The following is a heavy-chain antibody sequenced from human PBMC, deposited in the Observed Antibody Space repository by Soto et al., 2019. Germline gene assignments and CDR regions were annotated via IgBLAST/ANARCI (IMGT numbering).Heavy chain of an antibody. CDR1: GGSFSGYY. J-gene: IGHJ6*03. D-gene: IGHD4-4*01. Sequence: QVQLQQWGAGLLKPSETLSLTCAVYGGSFSGYYWSWIRKPPGKGLEWIGEINHSGSTNYNPSLKSRVTISVDTSKNQFSLKLSSVTAADTAVYYCARMTTEYYYYMDVWGKGTTVTVSS. CDR2: INHSGST. V-gene: IGHV4-34*01. CDR3: ARMTTEYYYYMDV.